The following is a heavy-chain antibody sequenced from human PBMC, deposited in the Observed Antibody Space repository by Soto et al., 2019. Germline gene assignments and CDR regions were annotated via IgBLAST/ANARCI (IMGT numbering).Heavy chain of an antibody. Sequence: SETLSLTCTVSGGSISSSSYYWGWISQPPGKGLEWIGSIYYSGSTYYNPSLKSRVTISVDTSKNQFSLKLSSVTAADTAVYYCAINDYGDYVFDYWGQGTLVTVS. D-gene: IGHD4-17*01. J-gene: IGHJ4*02. V-gene: IGHV4-39*01. CDR3: AINDYGDYVFDY. CDR2: IYYSGST. CDR1: GGSISSSSYY.